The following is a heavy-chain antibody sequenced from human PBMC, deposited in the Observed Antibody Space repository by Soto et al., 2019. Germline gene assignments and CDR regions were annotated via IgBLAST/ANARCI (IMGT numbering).Heavy chain of an antibody. Sequence: HPGGSLRLSCAASGFTFSSYAMSWVRQAPGKGLEWVSAISGSGGSTYYADSVKGRFTISRDNSKNTLYLQMNSLRAEDTAVYYCAKRWGGSPGYYYGMDVWGQGTTVTVSS. V-gene: IGHV3-23*01. D-gene: IGHD1-26*01. CDR2: ISGSGGST. CDR1: GFTFSSYA. J-gene: IGHJ6*02. CDR3: AKRWGGSPGYYYGMDV.